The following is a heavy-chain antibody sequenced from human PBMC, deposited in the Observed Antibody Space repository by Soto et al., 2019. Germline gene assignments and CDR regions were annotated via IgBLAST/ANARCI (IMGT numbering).Heavy chain of an antibody. V-gene: IGHV3-49*03. CDR3: SRAGIVVVAATYDP. D-gene: IGHD2-15*01. CDR2: IRSKGYGGTT. J-gene: IGHJ5*02. CDR1: GFTVCDYA. Sequence: PGGPLRPSCTASGFTVCDYAMSWFRQAQEKGLEWVGFIRSKGYGGTTEYAASVKGRFSISRDDSKSIAYLQMNSLKTEDTAVYYCSRAGIVVVAATYDPWGQGTLVTVSS.